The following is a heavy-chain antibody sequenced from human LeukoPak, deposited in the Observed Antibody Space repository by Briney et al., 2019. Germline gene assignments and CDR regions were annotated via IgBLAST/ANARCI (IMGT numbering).Heavy chain of an antibody. CDR1: GGTFSSYA. CDR3: ANSPFRDSYDRSGYFSHRSYYFDY. V-gene: IGHV1-69*13. D-gene: IGHD3-22*01. CDR2: IIPIFETP. J-gene: IGHJ4*02. Sequence: SVKVSCKASGGTFSSYAISWVRQAPGQGLEWMGGIIPIFETPTYAQKFHGRVTITADESTSTAYMELSSLRSEDTAVYYCANSPFRDSYDRSGYFSHRSYYFDYWGQGTLVTVSS.